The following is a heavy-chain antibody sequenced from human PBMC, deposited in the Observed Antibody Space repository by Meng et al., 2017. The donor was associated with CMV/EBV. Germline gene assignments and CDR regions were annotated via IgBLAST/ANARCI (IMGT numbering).Heavy chain of an antibody. Sequence: GESLKISCAASGFTFSSYSMNWVRQAPGKGLEWVSSISSSSSYTYYADSVKGRFTISRDNSKNSLYLQMNSLRAEDTAVYYCARGPDRSVFYSVDYWGQGTLVTVSS. CDR2: ISSSSSYT. CDR3: ARGPDRSVFYSVDY. J-gene: IGHJ4*02. D-gene: IGHD3-22*01. CDR1: GFTFSSYS. V-gene: IGHV3-21*01.